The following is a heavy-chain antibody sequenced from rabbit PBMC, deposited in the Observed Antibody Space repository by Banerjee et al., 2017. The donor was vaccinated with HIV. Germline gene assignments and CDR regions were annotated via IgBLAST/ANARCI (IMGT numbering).Heavy chain of an antibody. J-gene: IGHJ4*01. D-gene: IGHD2-1*01. V-gene: IGHV1S40*01. CDR2: IYNGDGST. Sequence: QQLVESGGGLVKPGASLTLTCTASGFSFSSGYYMCWVRQAPGKGLEWIACIYNGDGSTYYASWAKGRFTISKTSSTTVTLQMTSLTAADTATYFCARDLNYDDYGYFNLWGPGTLVTVS. CDR3: ARDLNYDDYGYFNL. CDR1: GFSFSSGYY.